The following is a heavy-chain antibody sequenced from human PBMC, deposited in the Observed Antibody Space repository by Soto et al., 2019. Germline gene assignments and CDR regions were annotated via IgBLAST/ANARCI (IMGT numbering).Heavy chain of an antibody. J-gene: IGHJ3*02. CDR3: ARYFDWPSAIDI. CDR2: INYSGST. V-gene: IGHV4-61*01. CDR1: GGSINTYNLF. D-gene: IGHD3-9*01. Sequence: PSETLSLTCTVSGGSINTYNLFWAWVRQPPGKRLEWIGYINYSGSTNYSPSLKSRVTISIDTSKKQFSLELGSVTAADTAVYFCARYFDWPSAIDISGQGTIVTVSS.